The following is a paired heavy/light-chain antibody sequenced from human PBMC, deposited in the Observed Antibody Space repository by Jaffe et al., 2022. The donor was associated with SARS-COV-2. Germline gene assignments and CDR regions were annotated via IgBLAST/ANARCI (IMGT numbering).Light chain of an antibody. Sequence: DIQMTQSPSTLSASVGDRVTITCRASQAISSWLAWYQQKPGKAPKLLIYRASTLEIGVPSRFSGSGSGTEFTLTISSLQPDDFATYYCQQYSNYYTFGQGTKLEIK. J-gene: IGKJ2*01. CDR2: RAS. V-gene: IGKV1-5*03. CDR3: QQYSNYYT. CDR1: QAISSW.
Heavy chain of an antibody. CDR1: GGFINRGDYC. CDR2: IYSSGGS. Sequence: QVQLQESGPGLIEPSQTLSLTCSVSGGFINRGDYCWGWIRQLPGRGLEWIGYIYSSGGSYRNPSLKNRVTISPDTSKNQFSLKLSSVTAADTAVYYCVRRGYYEGTTGFYPFDSWGQGTLVTVSS. V-gene: IGHV4-30-4*08. D-gene: IGHD3-9*01. CDR3: VRRGYYEGTTGFYPFDS. J-gene: IGHJ5*01.